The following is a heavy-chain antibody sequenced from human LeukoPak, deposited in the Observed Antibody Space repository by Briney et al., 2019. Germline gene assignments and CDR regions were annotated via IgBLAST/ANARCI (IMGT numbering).Heavy chain of an antibody. CDR2: MNTDGSSS. V-gene: IGHV3-74*01. J-gene: IGHJ6*02. Sequence: PGGSLRLSCAASGFTFSSYWMHWVRQAPGKGLLWVSRMNTDGSSSSYADSVKGRFTISRDNAKNPLYLQMNSLRAEDTAVYYCARESYYYGMDVWGQGTTITVSS. CDR3: ARESYYYGMDV. CDR1: GFTFSSYW.